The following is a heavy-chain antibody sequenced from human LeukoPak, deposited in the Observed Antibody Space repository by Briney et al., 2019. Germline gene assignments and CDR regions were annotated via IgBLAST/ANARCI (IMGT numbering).Heavy chain of an antibody. J-gene: IGHJ4*02. V-gene: IGHV4-34*01. D-gene: IGHD6-19*01. CDR1: GGSFSGYY. CDR3: AAIGDKIAVAAY. Sequence: SETLSPTCAVYGGSFSGYYWSWIRQPPGKGLEWIGSIYYSGSTYYNPSLKSRVTISVDTSKNQFSLKLSSVTAADTAVYYCAAIGDKIAVAAYWGQGTLVTVSS. CDR2: IYYSGST.